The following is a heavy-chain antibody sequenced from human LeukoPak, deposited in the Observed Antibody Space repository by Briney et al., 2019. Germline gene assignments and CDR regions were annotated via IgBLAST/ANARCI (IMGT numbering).Heavy chain of an antibody. V-gene: IGHV3-33*01. J-gene: IGHJ4*02. D-gene: IGHD5-18*01. CDR2: IRYDGSNK. CDR1: GFTFSTYG. CDR3: ARALSAMVPDY. Sequence: GGSLRLSCAASGFTFSTYGMHWVRQAPGKGLEWVAVIRYDGSNKYYGDSVKGRFTISRDNSKNTLYLQMSSLRAEDTAVYYCARALSAMVPDYWGQGTLLTVSS.